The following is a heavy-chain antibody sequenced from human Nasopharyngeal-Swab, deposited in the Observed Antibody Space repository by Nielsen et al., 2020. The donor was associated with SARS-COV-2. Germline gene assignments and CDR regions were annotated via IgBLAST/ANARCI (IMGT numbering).Heavy chain of an antibody. V-gene: IGHV3-15*01. CDR1: GFTFSNAW. Sequence: GESLKISCAASGFTFSNAWMSWVRQAPGKGLEWVGRIKSKTDGGTSDYAAPVKGRFTISRDDSKNTLYLQMNSLRADDTAVYYCARGADAEAYCGGDCFSEYFFDSWGQGTLVTVSS. J-gene: IGHJ4*02. D-gene: IGHD2-21*02. CDR3: ARGADAEAYCGGDCFSEYFFDS. CDR2: IKSKTDGGTS.